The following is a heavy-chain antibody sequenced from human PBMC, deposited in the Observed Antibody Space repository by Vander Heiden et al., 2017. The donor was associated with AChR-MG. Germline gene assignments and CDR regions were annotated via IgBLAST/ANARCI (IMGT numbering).Heavy chain of an antibody. J-gene: IGHJ5*02. CDR3: ARRTGHLDL. Sequence: EVQLVQSGAEVKKPGESLKISCQASGYNFDTYWIGGVRQMPGKGLEWLGMIYPGDPDTRYSPSFQGQVTFSADKSIKTVYLQWASLKASDSAMYYCARRTGHLDLWGQGTRVIVSS. D-gene: IGHD2-8*02. CDR1: GYNFDTYW. CDR2: IYPGDPDT. V-gene: IGHV5-51*01.